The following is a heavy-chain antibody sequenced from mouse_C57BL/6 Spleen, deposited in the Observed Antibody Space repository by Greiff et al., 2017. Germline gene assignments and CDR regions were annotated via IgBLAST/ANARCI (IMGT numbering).Heavy chain of an antibody. CDR3: ASSQTAQATFAY. V-gene: IGHV1-64*01. Sequence: QVQLQQPGAELVKPGASVKLSCKASGYTFTSYWMHWVKQRPGQGLEWIGMIHPNSGRTNYNEKFKSKATLTVDKSSSTAYMQLSSLTSEDSAVYYCASSQTAQATFAYWGQGTLVTVSA. D-gene: IGHD3-2*02. J-gene: IGHJ3*01. CDR1: GYTFTSYW. CDR2: IHPNSGRT.